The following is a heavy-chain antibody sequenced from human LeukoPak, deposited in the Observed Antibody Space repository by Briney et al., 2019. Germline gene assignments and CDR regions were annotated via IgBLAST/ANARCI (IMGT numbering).Heavy chain of an antibody. CDR1: GGTFSSYA. D-gene: IGHD4-17*01. Sequence: SVKVSCKASGGTFSSYAISWVRQAPGRGLEWMGRTIPILGITNYPQKFQDRVTVTADKSTSTAYMELSSLRSEDTAVYYCARGDYGDLFDYWGQGTLVTVSS. CDR3: ARGDYGDLFDY. CDR2: TIPILGIT. V-gene: IGHV1-69*04. J-gene: IGHJ4*02.